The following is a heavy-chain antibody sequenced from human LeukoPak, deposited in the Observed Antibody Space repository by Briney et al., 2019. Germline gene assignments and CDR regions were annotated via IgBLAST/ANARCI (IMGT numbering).Heavy chain of an antibody. CDR3: ARDEFPYYGSGSYYKRFYYYYGMDV. D-gene: IGHD3-10*01. J-gene: IGHJ6*02. CDR1: GYTFTGYY. Sequence: ASVKVSCKASGYTFTGYYMHWVRQAPGQGLEWMGWINPNSGGTNYAQKFQGWVTMTRDTSISTAYMELSRLRSDDTAVYYCARDEFPYYGSGSYYKRFYYYYGMDVWGQGTTVTVSS. V-gene: IGHV1-2*04. CDR2: INPNSGGT.